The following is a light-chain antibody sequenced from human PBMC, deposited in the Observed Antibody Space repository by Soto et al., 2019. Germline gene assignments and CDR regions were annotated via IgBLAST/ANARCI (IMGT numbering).Light chain of an antibody. V-gene: IGKV1-5*01. CDR3: QEYHSYTGT. CDR2: DAA. J-gene: IGKJ1*01. Sequence: IQMTQSPSTLSASAGDRVTITCQARRRLHILFAWYQQKPGKDPKPLIYDAASLQSGGPSRFSGSGSGTEFTLTISSLQPDDFGTYDCQEYHSYTGTFGPGTKV. CDR1: RRLHIL.